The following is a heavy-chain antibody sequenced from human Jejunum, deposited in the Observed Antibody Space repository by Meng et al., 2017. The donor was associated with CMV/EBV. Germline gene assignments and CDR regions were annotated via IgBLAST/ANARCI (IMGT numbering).Heavy chain of an antibody. Sequence: SCAASGFSFDDYTMHWVRQAPGKGLEWVSTISEIRDASYYGDSVKGRFAISRDNSKNTLYLQMSSLRVEDTAVYYCAKARQCEDWGQGTLVTVSS. CDR2: ISEIRDAS. J-gene: IGHJ4*02. CDR3: AKARQCED. V-gene: IGHV3-23*01. CDR1: GFSFDDYT.